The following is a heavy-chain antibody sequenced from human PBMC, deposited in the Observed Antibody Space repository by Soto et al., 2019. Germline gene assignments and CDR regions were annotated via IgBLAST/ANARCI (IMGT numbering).Heavy chain of an antibody. CDR2: INPKSGGT. CDR1: GYSFTDYH. Sequence: ASVKVSCKASGYSFTDYHIHWVRQAPGQGLEWLGRINPKSGGTSTAQKFQGWVTTTTDTSISTASMELTRLTTDDTAIYYCARGDSTDCSNGVCSFFYNRDMDVWGQGTTVTVSS. CDR3: ARGDSTDCSNGVCSFFYNRDMDV. D-gene: IGHD2-8*01. V-gene: IGHV1-2*04. J-gene: IGHJ6*02.